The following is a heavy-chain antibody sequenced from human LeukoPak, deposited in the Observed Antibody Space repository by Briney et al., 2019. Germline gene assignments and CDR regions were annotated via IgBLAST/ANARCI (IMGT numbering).Heavy chain of an antibody. Sequence: GGSLRLSCAVSGFTFSDYAMKWVRQAPGKGLEWVSAITADGGSTHYTISVKGRFIISRDTPKNTLYLQMNNLRAEDTAVYYCANPPTVTGFDYWGQGTLVTVSS. D-gene: IGHD4-11*01. V-gene: IGHV3-23*01. CDR1: GFTFSDYA. J-gene: IGHJ4*02. CDR3: ANPPTVTGFDY. CDR2: ITADGGST.